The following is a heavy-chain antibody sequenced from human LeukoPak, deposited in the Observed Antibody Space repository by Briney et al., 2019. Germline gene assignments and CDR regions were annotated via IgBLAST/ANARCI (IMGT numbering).Heavy chain of an antibody. Sequence: PSETLSLTCTVSGDSISSYYWSWIRQPPGKGLEWIGYIYTSGGTNYIPSLKGRVTISIDTTKNQFSLKLSSVTAADSAVYYCARLTRLSTSPDRYYLDYWGQGTLVTVSS. CDR2: IYTSGGT. D-gene: IGHD6-6*01. CDR1: GDSISSYY. V-gene: IGHV4-4*09. J-gene: IGHJ4*02. CDR3: ARLTRLSTSPDRYYLDY.